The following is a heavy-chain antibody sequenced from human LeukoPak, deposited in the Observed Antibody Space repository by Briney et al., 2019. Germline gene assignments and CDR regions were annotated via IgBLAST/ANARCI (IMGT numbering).Heavy chain of an antibody. V-gene: IGHV1-46*01. CDR1: GYTFTSYY. Sequence: GASVKVSCTASGYTFTSYYMHWVRQAPGQGLEWMGIISPSGGSTTYAQKFQGRVTMTRDTSTSTVYMELSSLIPEDTAVYYCARGRSSWYLDYWGQGTLVTVSS. CDR3: ARGRSSWYLDY. CDR2: ISPSGGST. J-gene: IGHJ4*02. D-gene: IGHD6-13*01.